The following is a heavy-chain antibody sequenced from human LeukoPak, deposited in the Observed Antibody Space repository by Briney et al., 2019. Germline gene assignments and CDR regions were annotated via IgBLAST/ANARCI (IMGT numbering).Heavy chain of an antibody. Sequence: PGGSLRLSCAASGFTFSSYGMHWVRQAPGKGLEWVAVISYDGSNKYYADSVKGRFTISRDNSKNTLYLQMNSLRAEDTAVYYCARAPLNWNQRLGAFEIWGQGTMVTVSS. D-gene: IGHD1-1*01. J-gene: IGHJ3*02. CDR2: ISYDGSNK. V-gene: IGHV3-30*03. CDR1: GFTFSSYG. CDR3: ARAPLNWNQRLGAFEI.